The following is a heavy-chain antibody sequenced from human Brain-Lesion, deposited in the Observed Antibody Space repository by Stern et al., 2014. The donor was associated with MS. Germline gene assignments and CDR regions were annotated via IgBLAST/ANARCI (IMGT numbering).Heavy chain of an antibody. J-gene: IGHJ4*02. D-gene: IGHD3-22*01. CDR1: GYSFNTYW. Sequence: EVQLEESGAEVKKPGESLKISCKGSGYSFNTYWIGWVRQMPGKSLGWMGVISPGDSDTRYSPSFQGQVTFSADKSISTAYLQWSRLKASDTAMYYCARFYHSSGYCDYWGQGTLVTVSS. V-gene: IGHV5-51*01. CDR2: ISPGDSDT. CDR3: ARFYHSSGYCDY.